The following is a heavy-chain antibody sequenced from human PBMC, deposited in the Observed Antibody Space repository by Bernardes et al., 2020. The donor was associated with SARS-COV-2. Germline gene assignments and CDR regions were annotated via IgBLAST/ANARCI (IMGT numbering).Heavy chain of an antibody. V-gene: IGHV4-39*01. J-gene: IGHJ5*02. D-gene: IGHD2-2*02. CDR3: ARHFLGYCSSTSCYTGGRFDP. CDR1: GGSISSSSYY. CDR2: IYYSGST. Sequence: LSLTCTVSGGSISSSSYYWGWIRQPPGKGLEWIWSIYYSGSTYYNPSLKSRVTISVDTSKNQFSLKLSSVTAADTAVYYCARHFLGYCSSTSCYTGGRFDPWGQGTLVTVSS.